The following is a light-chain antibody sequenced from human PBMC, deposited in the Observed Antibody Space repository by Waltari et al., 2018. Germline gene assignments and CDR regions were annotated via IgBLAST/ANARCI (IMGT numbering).Light chain of an antibody. V-gene: IGLV10-54*04. Sequence: QAGLTQPPSVSTDLGQTVTLTCTGGTDNVGNQGPAWPQQRPGPPPKLLSHRRVKRPSGISERFSASRSGNIASLTITALQPDDEADYVCSAWDNSLNIWMFGGGTKLTVL. CDR2: RRV. CDR1: TDNVGNQG. J-gene: IGLJ3*02. CDR3: SAWDNSLNIWM.